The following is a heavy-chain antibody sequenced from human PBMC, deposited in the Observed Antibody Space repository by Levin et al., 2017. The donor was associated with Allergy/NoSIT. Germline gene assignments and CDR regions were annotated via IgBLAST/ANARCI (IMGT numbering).Heavy chain of an antibody. D-gene: IGHD3-3*01. V-gene: IGHV3-7*01. CDR1: GFSFSSYY. Sequence: GESLKISCAASGFSFSSYYMTWVRQAPGKGLEWVANMNLDGSEKHYLDSVRGRFTISRDNAKNSVYLQMNSLRAEDTAVYYCARSGGFLIDYWGQGTLVTVSS. CDR3: ARSGGFLIDY. CDR2: MNLDGSEK. J-gene: IGHJ4*02.